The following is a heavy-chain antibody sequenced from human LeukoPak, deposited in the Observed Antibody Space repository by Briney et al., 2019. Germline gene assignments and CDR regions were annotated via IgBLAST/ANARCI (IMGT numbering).Heavy chain of an antibody. D-gene: IGHD3-22*01. CDR3: ARALYDSSGYYAHY. V-gene: IGHV4-59*01. Sequence: SETLSLTCTVSGGSLSSYYWSWIRQPPGKGLEWIGYIYYSGSTNYNPSLKSRVTISVDTSKNQFSLKLSSVTAADTAVYYCARALYDSSGYYAHYWGQGTLVTVPS. CDR2: IYYSGST. CDR1: GGSLSSYY. J-gene: IGHJ4*02.